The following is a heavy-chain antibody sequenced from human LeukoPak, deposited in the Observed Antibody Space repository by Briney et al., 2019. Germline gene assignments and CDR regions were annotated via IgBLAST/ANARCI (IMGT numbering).Heavy chain of an antibody. CDR3: AKGHGLSGLRRYYFDY. CDR2: ISYDGDNQ. J-gene: IGHJ4*02. Sequence: GGSLRLSCAASGFTFSNYGMHWVRQAPGKGLEWVAVISYDGDNQYYADSVKGRFTISRDNSKNTLYLQMNSLRVEDTAVYYCAKGHGLSGLRRYYFDYWGQGTLVTVSS. CDR1: GFTFSNYG. D-gene: IGHD3-10*01. V-gene: IGHV3-30*18.